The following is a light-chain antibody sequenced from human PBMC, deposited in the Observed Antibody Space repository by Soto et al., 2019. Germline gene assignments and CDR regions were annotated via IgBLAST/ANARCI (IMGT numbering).Light chain of an antibody. CDR2: AAS. J-gene: IGKJ1*01. CDR3: QQLSSYPVT. Sequence: IQLTQSPSSLSASVGDRVTITCRASQDIGIYLAWYQQKPGKAPNLLIYAASSLQRGAPSRFNGSGSGTDFTLTIRSLQPEDFATYHCQQLSSYPVTFGQGTKVDIK. V-gene: IGKV1-9*01. CDR1: QDIGIY.